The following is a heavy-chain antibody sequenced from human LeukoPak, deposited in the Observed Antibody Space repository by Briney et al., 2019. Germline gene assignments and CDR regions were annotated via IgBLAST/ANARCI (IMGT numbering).Heavy chain of an antibody. Sequence: ASVKVPCKASGGTFSSSYAISWVRQAPGQGLEWMGRIIPVFGIANYAQKFQGRVTITADESTSTTYMELSSLRSEDTAVYYCARDGDCSSTSCYDASDIWGQGTMVTVSS. CDR3: ARDGDCSSTSCYDASDI. CDR2: IIPVFGIA. D-gene: IGHD2-2*01. CDR1: GGTFSSSYA. V-gene: IGHV1-69*13. J-gene: IGHJ3*02.